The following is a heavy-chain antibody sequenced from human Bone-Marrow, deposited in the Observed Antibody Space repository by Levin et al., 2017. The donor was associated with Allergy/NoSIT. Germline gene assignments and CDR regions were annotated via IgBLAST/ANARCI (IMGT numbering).Heavy chain of an antibody. CDR2: ISWNSGSR. V-gene: IGHV3-9*01. J-gene: IGHJ4*02. CDR1: GFTFDDYA. Sequence: RLSCAASGFTFDDYAMHWVRQAPGKGLEWVSGISWNSGSRGYADSVKGRFTISRDNAKNSLYLQMNSLRPEDTALYYCARDKRAATPYYLDDWGQGTLVTVSS. CDR3: ARDKRAATPYYLDD. D-gene: IGHD2-15*01.